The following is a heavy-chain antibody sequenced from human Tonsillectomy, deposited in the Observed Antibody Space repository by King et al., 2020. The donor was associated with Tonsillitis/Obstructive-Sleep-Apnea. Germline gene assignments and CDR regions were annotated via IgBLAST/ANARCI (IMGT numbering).Heavy chain of an antibody. J-gene: IGHJ6*03. Sequence: VQLPQWGAGLLKPSETLSLTCAVYGGSFSGYYWSWIRQPPGKGLEWIGEINHSGSTNYNPSLKSRVTISVDTSKNQFSLELSSVTAADTAVYYCARGFSLGIKRYYYMDVWGKGTTVTVSS. CDR1: GGSFSGYY. CDR3: ARGFSLGIKRYYYMDV. V-gene: IGHV4-34*01. D-gene: IGHD7-27*01. CDR2: INHSGST.